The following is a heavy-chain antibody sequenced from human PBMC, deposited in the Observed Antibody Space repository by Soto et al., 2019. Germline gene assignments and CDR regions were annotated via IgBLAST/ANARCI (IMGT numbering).Heavy chain of an antibody. CDR3: ASPYYYDSSGYYYIDY. V-gene: IGHV1-69*12. CDR2: IIPICGTS. Sequence: QVQLVQSGAEVKKPGSSVKVSCKASGGTFSSYAISWVRQAPGQGLEWMGGIIPICGTSNYAQKFQGRVTITADEPTSTAYMEVSSLRSEDTAVYYCASPYYYDSSGYYYIDYWGQGTLVTVSS. CDR1: GGTFSSYA. J-gene: IGHJ4*02. D-gene: IGHD3-22*01.